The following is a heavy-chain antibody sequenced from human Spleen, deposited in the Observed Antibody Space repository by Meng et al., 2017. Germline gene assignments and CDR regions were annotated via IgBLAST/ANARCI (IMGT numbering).Heavy chain of an antibody. V-gene: IGHV4-59*01. Sequence: ESLKISCTVSGVSIAHSYWNWIRQPPGKGLEWIGYIHYSGSTDYNPSLKSRVTISVDTSKNQFSLKLRSVNAADTAVYYCASLSGTYFPFDYWGHGTLVTVSS. J-gene: IGHJ4*01. D-gene: IGHD3-10*01. CDR2: IHYSGST. CDR3: ASLSGTYFPFDY. CDR1: GVSIAHSY.